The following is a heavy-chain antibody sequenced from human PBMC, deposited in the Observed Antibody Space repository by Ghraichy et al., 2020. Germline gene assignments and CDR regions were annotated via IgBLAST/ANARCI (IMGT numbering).Heavy chain of an antibody. Sequence: GGSLRLSCTAFGFTFSDYSMIWVRQAPGKGLEWVSSISRRSSPTYYADSVQGRFTISRDNAKNSVYLQMNSLRAEDTALYYCVRQVGDDSSNWFDPWGQGTLVTVSS. J-gene: IGHJ5*02. CDR2: ISRRSSPT. CDR1: GFTFSDYS. V-gene: IGHV3-21*01. CDR3: VRQVGDDSSNWFDP. D-gene: IGHD5-18*01.